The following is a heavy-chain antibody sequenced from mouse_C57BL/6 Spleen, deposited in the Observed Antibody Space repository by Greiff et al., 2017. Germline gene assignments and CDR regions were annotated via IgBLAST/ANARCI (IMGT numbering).Heavy chain of an antibody. V-gene: IGHV1-82*01. CDR2: IYPGGGDT. CDR1: GYAFSSSW. J-gene: IGHJ2*01. Sequence: VQLQQSGPELVKPGASVKISCKASGYAFSSSWMNWVKQRPGKGLEWIGRIYPGGGDTNYNGNFKGKATLTADKSSSTTYMQLSSLTSEDSAVYVCDSDGAVFDYWGQGTTLTVSS. CDR3: DSDGAVFDY. D-gene: IGHD1-2*01.